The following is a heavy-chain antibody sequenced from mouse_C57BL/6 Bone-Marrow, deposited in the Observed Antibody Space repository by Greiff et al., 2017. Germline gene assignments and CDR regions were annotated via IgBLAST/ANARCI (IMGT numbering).Heavy chain of an antibody. V-gene: IGHV7-1*01. CDR1: GFTFSDFY. CDR2: SRNKANDYTT. CDR3: ARDAPSLGLYYDYEGWFAY. J-gene: IGHJ3*01. Sequence: EVKLVESGGGLVQSGRSLRLSCATSGFTFSDFYMEWVRQAPGKGLAWIAASRNKANDYTTEYSASVKGRFIVSRDTSQSILYLQMNALRAEDTAIYYCARDAPSLGLYYDYEGWFAYWGQGTLVTVSA. D-gene: IGHD2-4*01.